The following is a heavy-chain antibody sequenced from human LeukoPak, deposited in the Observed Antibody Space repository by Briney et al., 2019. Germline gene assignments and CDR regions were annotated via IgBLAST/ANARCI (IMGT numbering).Heavy chain of an antibody. CDR3: AKGGDYYGSGSPQIYYFDY. J-gene: IGHJ4*02. CDR2: ISGSGGSA. Sequence: GGSLRLSCAASGFTFSDYYMSWIRQAPGKGLEWVSAISGSGGSAYYADSVKGRFTISRDNSKNTLYLQMNSLRAEATAVYYCAKGGDYYGSGSPQIYYFDYWGQGTLVTVSS. D-gene: IGHD3-10*01. CDR1: GFTFSDYY. V-gene: IGHV3-23*01.